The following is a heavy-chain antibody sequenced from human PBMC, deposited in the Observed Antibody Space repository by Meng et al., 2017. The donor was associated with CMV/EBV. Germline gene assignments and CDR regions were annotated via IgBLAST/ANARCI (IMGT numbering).Heavy chain of an antibody. J-gene: IGHJ5*02. Sequence: ASGYTFTSYYLHWMRQAPGQGLEWMGIINPSGGSTSYAQKFQGRVTMTRDTSTSTVYMELSSLRSEDTAVYYCARAISGLGGWFDPWGQGTLVTVSS. CDR3: ARAISGLGGWFDP. V-gene: IGHV1-46*01. CDR1: GYTFTSYY. CDR2: INPSGGST. D-gene: IGHD2-15*01.